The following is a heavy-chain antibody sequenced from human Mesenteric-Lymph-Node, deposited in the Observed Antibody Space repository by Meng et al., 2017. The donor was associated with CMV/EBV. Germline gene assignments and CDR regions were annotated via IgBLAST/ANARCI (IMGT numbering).Heavy chain of an antibody. Sequence: CSLRLSCVASGFTFEDFDMHWVRQTPGRGLEWVSLINRNGVTTSYADSVKCLFSITSDNQRNSLYLQLNSLRPEYNALYLCVRDRIPATGYYSMGAWGQGTTVTVSS. CDR3: VRDRIPATGYYSMGA. CDR1: GFTFEDFD. CDR2: INRNGVTT. V-gene: IGHV3-43D*03. J-gene: IGHJ6*02. D-gene: IGHD6-13*01.